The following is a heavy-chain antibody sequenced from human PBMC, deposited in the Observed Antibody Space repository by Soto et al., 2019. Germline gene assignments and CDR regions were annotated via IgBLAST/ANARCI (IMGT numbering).Heavy chain of an antibody. CDR1: GGSNSGHN. Sequence: SETLSLTCSVSGGSNSGHNRTWLRQYPWKGLEWIGNIFYSGSTNYNPSLKSRVTISVDTYKNQFSLKMSSVTAADTAVYYCARVGSSGWSPEYWGRVTLVTV. V-gene: IGHV4-59*11. D-gene: IGHD6-19*01. J-gene: IGHJ4*02. CDR2: IFYSGST. CDR3: ARVGSSGWSPEY.